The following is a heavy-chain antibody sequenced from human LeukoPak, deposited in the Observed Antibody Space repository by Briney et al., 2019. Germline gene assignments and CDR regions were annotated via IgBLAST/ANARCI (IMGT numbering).Heavy chain of an antibody. CDR2: IWYDGSNK. Sequence: GGSLRLSCAASGFTFSSYGMHWGRQAPGKGLEWVAVIWYDGSNKYYADSVKGRFTISRDNSKNTLYLQMNSLRAEDTAVYYCAKDTDYDSSGYSPHWGQGTLVTVSS. D-gene: IGHD3-22*01. CDR3: AKDTDYDSSGYSPH. J-gene: IGHJ4*02. V-gene: IGHV3-33*06. CDR1: GFTFSSYG.